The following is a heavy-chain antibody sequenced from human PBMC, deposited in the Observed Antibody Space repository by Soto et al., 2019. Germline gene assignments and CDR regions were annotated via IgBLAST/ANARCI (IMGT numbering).Heavy chain of an antibody. CDR2: LNAGNGNT. V-gene: IGHV1-3*05. CDR3: ARSMVVVTALDY. CDR1: GYTFTSYA. D-gene: IGHD2-21*02. Sequence: QVPLVQSGAAEKKPGASVQVSCQASGYTFTSYAMHSVRQAPGQRLEWMGWLNAGNGNTKYSQKFQGSVAITRDTSATTADMELSSLRSEDTAVYDCARSMVVVTALDYWGQGTLGNGAS. J-gene: IGHJ4*02.